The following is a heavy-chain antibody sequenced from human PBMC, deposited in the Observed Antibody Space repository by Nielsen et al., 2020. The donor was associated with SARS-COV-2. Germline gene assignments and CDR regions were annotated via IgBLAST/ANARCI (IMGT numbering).Heavy chain of an antibody. CDR3: TTQSFYSGSYYWVDY. CDR1: GFTFSNAW. D-gene: IGHD1-26*01. Sequence: GESLKISCAASGFTFSNAWMSWVRQAPGKGLEWVGRIKSKTDGGTTDYAAPVKGRFTISRDDSKNTLYLQMNSLKTEDTAVYYCTTQSFYSGSYYWVDYWGQGTLVTVSS. J-gene: IGHJ4*02. CDR2: IKSKTDGGTT. V-gene: IGHV3-15*01.